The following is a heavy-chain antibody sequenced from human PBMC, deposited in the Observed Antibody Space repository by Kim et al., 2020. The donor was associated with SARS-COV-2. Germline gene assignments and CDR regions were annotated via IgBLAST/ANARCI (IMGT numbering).Heavy chain of an antibody. Sequence: GGSLRLSCAASGFTVSTYAMNWVRQAPGKGLEWVSAISVSGGSKFDADSVKGRFTISRDDSKNTLYLKMNSLGDEDTAVYYCAKKRAVAGNHFDYWGQGTLVTVSS. V-gene: IGHV3-23*01. CDR2: ISVSGGSK. D-gene: IGHD6-19*01. J-gene: IGHJ4*02. CDR1: GFTVSTYA. CDR3: AKKRAVAGNHFDY.